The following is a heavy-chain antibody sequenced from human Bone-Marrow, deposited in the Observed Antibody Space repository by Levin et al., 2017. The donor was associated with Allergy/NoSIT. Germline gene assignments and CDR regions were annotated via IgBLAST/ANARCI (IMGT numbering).Heavy chain of an antibody. CDR2: IRQDGSEE. CDR3: ARARYSFGGYFDY. Sequence: GGSLRLSCVASGFAFSTYWMSWVRQAPGKGLEWVANIRQDGSEEYYVDSVKGRFTISKDNAKNSLYLQMNSLRAEDTAVYYCARARYSFGGYFDYWGQGTLVAVSS. J-gene: IGHJ4*02. D-gene: IGHD5-18*01. V-gene: IGHV3-7*01. CDR1: GFAFSTYW.